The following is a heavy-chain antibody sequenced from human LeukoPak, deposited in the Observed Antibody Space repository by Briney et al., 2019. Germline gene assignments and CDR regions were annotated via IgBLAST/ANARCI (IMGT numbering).Heavy chain of an antibody. CDR1: GFTFSSYG. CDR2: IWYDGSNK. Sequence: GRSLRLSCAASGFTFSSYGMHWVRQAPGKGLEWVAVIWYDGSNKYYADSVKGRFTISRDNSKNTLCLQMNSLRAEDTAVYYCARGQYYYDSSGLDYWGQGTLVTVSS. CDR3: ARGQYYYDSSGLDY. J-gene: IGHJ4*02. V-gene: IGHV3-33*01. D-gene: IGHD3-22*01.